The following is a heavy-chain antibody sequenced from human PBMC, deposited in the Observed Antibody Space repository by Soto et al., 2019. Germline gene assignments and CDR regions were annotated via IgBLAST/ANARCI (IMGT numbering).Heavy chain of an antibody. D-gene: IGHD2-2*01. CDR3: ARHTGQLSPFDT. CDR1: GGSISSGGYY. CDR2: IYYSGST. Sequence: SETLSLTCTVSGGSISSGGYYWTWIRQHPGKGLEWIGYIYYSGSTYYKPSLKSRVTISVYSSKNQFSLKLTSVTASYTAVYYCARHTGQLSPFDTWGLGTLVTVSS. J-gene: IGHJ5*02. V-gene: IGHV4-31*03.